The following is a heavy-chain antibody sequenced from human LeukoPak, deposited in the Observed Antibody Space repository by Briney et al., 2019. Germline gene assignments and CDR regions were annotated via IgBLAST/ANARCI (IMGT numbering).Heavy chain of an antibody. CDR3: ALARGYSGYDFGY. J-gene: IGHJ4*02. CDR1: GFTFNSYT. CDR2: IYSGGST. D-gene: IGHD5-12*01. Sequence: PGGSLRLSCTASGFTFNSYTMNWVRQDPGKGLEWVSVIYSGGSTYYADSVKGRFTISRDNSKNTLYLQMNSLRAEDTAVYYCALARGYSGYDFGYWGQGTLVTVSS. V-gene: IGHV3-53*01.